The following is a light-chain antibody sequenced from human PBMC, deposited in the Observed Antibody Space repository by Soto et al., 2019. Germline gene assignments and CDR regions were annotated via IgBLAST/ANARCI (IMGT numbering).Light chain of an antibody. CDR2: DNY. CDR3: GTWITDGGV. Sequence: QSVLTQPPSVSAAPGQRVTISCSGSYSSIGDNCFAWYQQLPGAAPKLLIYDNYKRPSGIPDRFSASKSGTSATLEIAGLQAGDEAHYYCGTWITDGGVFGGGTKVTVL. J-gene: IGLJ3*02. V-gene: IGLV1-51*01. CDR1: YSSIGDNC.